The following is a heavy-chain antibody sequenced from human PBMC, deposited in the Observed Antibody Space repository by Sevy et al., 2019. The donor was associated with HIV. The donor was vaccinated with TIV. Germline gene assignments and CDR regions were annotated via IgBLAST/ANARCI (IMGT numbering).Heavy chain of an antibody. CDR1: GGSISSYY. CDR2: IYYSGST. J-gene: IGHJ4*02. V-gene: IGHV4-59*01. D-gene: IGHD3-22*01. CDR3: ARGQYYDSSVYYYGGYYFDY. Sequence: SETLSLTCTVSGGSISSYYWSWIRQPPGKGLEWIGYIYYSGSTNYNPSLKSRVTISVDMSKNQSSLKLSSVTAADTAVYYCARGQYYDSSVYYYGGYYFDYWGQGTLVTVSS.